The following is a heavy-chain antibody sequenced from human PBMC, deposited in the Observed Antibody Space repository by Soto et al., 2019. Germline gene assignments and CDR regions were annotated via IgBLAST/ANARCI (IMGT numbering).Heavy chain of an antibody. CDR1: GITFTNAW. V-gene: IGHV3-15*01. CDR3: TTSMEDTAMAATYYYYYGMDV. D-gene: IGHD5-18*01. J-gene: IGHJ6*02. CDR2: IKSKTDGGTI. Sequence: PGGSLRLSCAASGITFTNAWMSWVRQAPGKGLEWVGRIKSKTDGGTIDYAAPVKGRFTISRDDSKNTLYLLMNSLKTEDTAVYYCTTSMEDTAMAATYYYYYGMDVWGQGTTVTVSS.